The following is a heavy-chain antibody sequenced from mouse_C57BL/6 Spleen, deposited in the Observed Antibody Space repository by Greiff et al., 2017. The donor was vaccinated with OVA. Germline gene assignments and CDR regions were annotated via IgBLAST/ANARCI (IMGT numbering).Heavy chain of an antibody. CDR3: ARRGFITTVVANYYAMDY. D-gene: IGHD1-1*01. Sequence: EVQVVESGGGLVKPGGSLKLSCAASGFTFSDYGMHWVRQAPEKGLEWVAYISSGSSTIYYADTVKGRFTISRDNAKNTLFLQMTSLRSEDTAMYYCARRGFITTVVANYYAMDYWGQGTSVTVSS. CDR1: GFTFSDYG. CDR2: ISSGSSTI. J-gene: IGHJ4*01. V-gene: IGHV5-17*01.